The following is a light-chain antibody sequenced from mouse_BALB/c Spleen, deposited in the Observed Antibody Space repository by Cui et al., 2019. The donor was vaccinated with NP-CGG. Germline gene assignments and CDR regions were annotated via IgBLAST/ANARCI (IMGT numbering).Light chain of an antibody. CDR2: GTN. CDR1: TGTVTTSNY. Sequence: AVATQEYALTTSPGETVTLTCRSSTGTVTTSNYANWVQEKPDHLFTGLIGGTNNRAPGVPARFSGSLIGDKAALTITGAQTEDEAIYFFALWYSNHWVFGGGTKLTVL. V-gene: IGLV1*01. CDR3: ALWYSNHWV. J-gene: IGLJ1*01.